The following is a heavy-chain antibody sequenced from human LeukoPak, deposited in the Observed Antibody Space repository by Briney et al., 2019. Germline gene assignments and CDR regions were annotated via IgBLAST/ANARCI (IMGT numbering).Heavy chain of an antibody. CDR3: VAWGNSGNS. D-gene: IGHD1-26*01. CDR1: GFTFSGHW. V-gene: IGHV3-7*01. J-gene: IGHJ3*01. Sequence: GGSLRISCAASGFTFSGHWMSWVRQAPANGLEWVAHMNGDGSQIYYMDFVKGRFTISRDNAKNSLYLQMNGLRAEDTAVYYCVAWGNSGNSWGQGTMVIVSS. CDR2: MNGDGSQI.